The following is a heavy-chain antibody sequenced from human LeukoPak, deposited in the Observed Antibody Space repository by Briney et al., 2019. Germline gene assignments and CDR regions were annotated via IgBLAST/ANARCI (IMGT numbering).Heavy chain of an antibody. Sequence: PGGSLRLSCAASGFTFTSAWMSWLRQTPEKGLEWVAHMNEDGSRRFYVDSAKGRFTISRDDTQNSVYLQMNSLRVEDTAVYYCAAWLGESVPWGQGTLVTVSS. CDR1: GFTFTSAW. D-gene: IGHD3-10*01. J-gene: IGHJ5*02. CDR3: AAWLGESVP. V-gene: IGHV3-7*02. CDR2: MNEDGSRR.